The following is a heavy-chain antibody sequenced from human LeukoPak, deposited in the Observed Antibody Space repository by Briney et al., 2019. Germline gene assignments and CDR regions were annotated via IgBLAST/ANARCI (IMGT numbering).Heavy chain of an antibody. D-gene: IGHD6-13*01. J-gene: IGHJ4*02. CDR2: IYTSGST. CDR1: GGSISSSSYY. CDR3: ARGVIAAAGQERGFDY. V-gene: IGHV4-39*07. Sequence: KPSETLSLTCTVSGGSISSSSYYWGWIRQPPGKGLEWIGRIYTSGSTNYNPSLKSRVTMSVDTSKNQFSLKLSSVTAADTAVYYCARGVIAAAGQERGFDYWGQGTLVTVSS.